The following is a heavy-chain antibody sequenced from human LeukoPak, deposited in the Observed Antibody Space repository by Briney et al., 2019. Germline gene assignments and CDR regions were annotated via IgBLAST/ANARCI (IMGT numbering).Heavy chain of an antibody. CDR2: IYYSGSTYYNPSST. V-gene: IGHV4-34*01. D-gene: IGHD3-10*01. J-gene: IGHJ4*02. Sequence: SETLSLTCAVYGGPFSGYYWSWIRQPPGKGLEWIGSIYYSGSTYYNPSSTYYNPSLKSRVTISVDTSKNQFSLRLRSVTAADTAVYYCAREVRFSMVRGEIDCWGQGTLVTVSS. CDR3: AREVRFSMVRGEIDC. CDR1: GGPFSGYY.